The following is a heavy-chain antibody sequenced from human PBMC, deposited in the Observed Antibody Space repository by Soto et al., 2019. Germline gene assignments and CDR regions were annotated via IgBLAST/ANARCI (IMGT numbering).Heavy chain of an antibody. CDR3: ARFGRYDIFTYYGMDV. V-gene: IGHV3-21*01. CDR2: ISSSSSYI. J-gene: IGHJ6*02. D-gene: IGHD3-9*01. CDR1: GFTFSSYS. Sequence: GGSLRLSCAASGFTFSSYSMNWVRQAPGKGLEWVSSISSSSSYIYYADSVKGRFTISRDNAKNSLYLQMNSLRAEDTAVYYCARFGRYDIFTYYGMDVWGQGTTVTVSS.